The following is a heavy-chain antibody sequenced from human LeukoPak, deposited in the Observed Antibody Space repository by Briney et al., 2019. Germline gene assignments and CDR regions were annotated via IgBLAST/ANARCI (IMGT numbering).Heavy chain of an antibody. CDR1: GFTFSSYW. CDR2: IKQDGSEK. J-gene: IGHJ3*02. Sequence: PGGSLRLSCAAPGFTFSSYWMSWVRQAPGKGLEWVANIKQDGSEKYYVDSVKGRFTISRDNAKNSLYLQMNSLRAEDTAVYYCARDSGRAFDIWGQGTMVTVSS. D-gene: IGHD2-8*02. V-gene: IGHV3-7*01. CDR3: ARDSGRAFDI.